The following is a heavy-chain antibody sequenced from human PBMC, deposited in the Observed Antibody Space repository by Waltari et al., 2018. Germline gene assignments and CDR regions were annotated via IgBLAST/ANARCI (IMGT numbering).Heavy chain of an antibody. CDR2: IYPSDSDT. V-gene: IGHV5-51*01. Sequence: EVQLVQSGAEVKKPGESLKISCMGSGYSFSNYWIGWVRKMPGKGLEWMGIIYPSDSDTRYSPSFQGQGTLSADRSITTAYLQWSSLKASDTAMYYCVRLTTISHEDIGVVPAAMFYFDYWGQGTLVTVSS. CDR1: GYSFSNYW. CDR3: VRLTTISHEDIGVVPAAMFYFDY. D-gene: IGHD2-2*01. J-gene: IGHJ4*02.